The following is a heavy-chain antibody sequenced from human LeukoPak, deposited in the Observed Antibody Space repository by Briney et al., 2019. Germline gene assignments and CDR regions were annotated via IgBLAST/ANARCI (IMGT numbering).Heavy chain of an antibody. Sequence: GRSLRLSCAASGFTFSSYAMHWVRQAPGKGLEWVAVISYDGSNKYYADSVKGRFTISRDNSKNTLYLQMNSLRAEDTAVYYCARTTAMAYYYYYGMDVWGQGTTVTVSS. CDR3: ARTTAMAYYYYYGMDV. V-gene: IGHV3-30-3*01. D-gene: IGHD5-18*01. J-gene: IGHJ6*02. CDR1: GFTFSSYA. CDR2: ISYDGSNK.